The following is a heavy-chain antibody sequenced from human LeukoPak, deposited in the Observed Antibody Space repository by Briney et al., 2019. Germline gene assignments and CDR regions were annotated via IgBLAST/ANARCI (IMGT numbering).Heavy chain of an antibody. D-gene: IGHD3-22*01. J-gene: IGHJ4*02. CDR1: GYTFTSYA. CDR2: INAGNGNT. V-gene: IGHV1-3*01. Sequence: GASVKVSCKASGYTFTSYAMHWVRQAPGQRLEWMGWINAGNGNTKYSQKFQGRVTITRDTSASTAYMELSSLRSEGTAVYYCARGGSGSQFDHWGQGTLVTVSS. CDR3: ARGGSGSQFDH.